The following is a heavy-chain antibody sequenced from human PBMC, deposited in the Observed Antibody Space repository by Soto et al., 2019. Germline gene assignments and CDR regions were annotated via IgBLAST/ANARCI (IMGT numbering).Heavy chain of an antibody. D-gene: IGHD2-2*01. Sequence: PGGSLRLSCTVSGFAFNKYGINWVRQAPGKGLEWVSSISKSDYTYYSDSVTGRFTISRDNAKNSVSPQMNTLRVEDTAVYYCAREDSIIIPAVSDFWGQGTLVTVSS. V-gene: IGHV3-21*01. J-gene: IGHJ4*02. CDR2: ISKSDYT. CDR3: AREDSIIIPAVSDF. CDR1: GFAFNKYG.